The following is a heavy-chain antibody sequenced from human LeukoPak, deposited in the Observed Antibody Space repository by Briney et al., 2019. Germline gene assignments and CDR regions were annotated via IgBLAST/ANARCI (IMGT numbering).Heavy chain of an antibody. CDR2: IKQDGSEK. J-gene: IGHJ4*02. D-gene: IGHD6-19*01. V-gene: IGHV3-7*01. CDR1: GFTFSSYW. Sequence: QPGGSLRLSCAASGFTFSSYWMSWVHQAPGKGLEWVANIKQDGSEKYYVDSVKGRFTISRDNAKNSLYLQMNSLRAEDTAVYYCARGIAVAPFDYWGQGTLVTVSS. CDR3: ARGIAVAPFDY.